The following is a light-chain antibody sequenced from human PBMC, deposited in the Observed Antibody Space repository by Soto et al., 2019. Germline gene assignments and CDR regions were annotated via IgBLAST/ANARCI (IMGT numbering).Light chain of an antibody. CDR1: QSVSSNN. J-gene: IGKJ2*01. CDR3: QQYGRSPFT. Sequence: EIVLTQSPGTLSLSPGERATLSCRASQSVSSNNLAWYQQRPGQAPRVVIYGASTRATGIPERFSGSGSGTDFTLTINRLEPEDFAVYYCQQYGRSPFTFGQGTKLQIK. V-gene: IGKV3-20*01. CDR2: GAS.